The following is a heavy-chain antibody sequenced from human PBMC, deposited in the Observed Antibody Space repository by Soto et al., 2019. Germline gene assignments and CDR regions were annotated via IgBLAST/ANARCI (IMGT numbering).Heavy chain of an antibody. D-gene: IGHD1-1*01. CDR2: IYHSGTA. V-gene: IGHV4-4*02. Sequence: HVQLQESDPGLVKPSGTLSLTCAVSGGSISSSNWWSWVRQPPGKGLEWIGEIYHSGTANYNPSLKSRVTISMDKSNNQISLDLSSVTAADSAVYFCARHIVVTGTRGFDYWGQGTLVTVSS. J-gene: IGHJ4*02. CDR1: GGSISSSNW. CDR3: ARHIVVTGTRGFDY.